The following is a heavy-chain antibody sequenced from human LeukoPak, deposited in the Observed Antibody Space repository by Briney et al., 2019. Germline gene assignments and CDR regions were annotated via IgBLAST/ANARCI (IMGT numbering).Heavy chain of an antibody. Sequence: SETLSLTCTVSGGSVISYYWSWIRQPPGKGLEWIGYISDTGSANYNPSLKSRVTISVDTSKNQFSLQLNSVTPEDTAVYYCARETGKSGWYNYWGQGTLVTVSS. D-gene: IGHD6-19*01. J-gene: IGHJ4*02. CDR1: GGSVISYY. CDR3: ARETGKSGWYNY. CDR2: ISDTGSA. V-gene: IGHV4-59*02.